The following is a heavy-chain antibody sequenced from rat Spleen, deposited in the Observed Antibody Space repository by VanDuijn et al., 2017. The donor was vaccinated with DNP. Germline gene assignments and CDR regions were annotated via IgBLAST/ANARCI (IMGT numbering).Heavy chain of an antibody. CDR3: ATPGHYGGYG. J-gene: IGHJ2*01. D-gene: IGHD1-11*01. Sequence: EVQLVESGGGLVQPGRSLKLSCAASGFTFSDYAMAWVRQAPKKGLEWVASISNTGDNTYYSDSVRGRFSLSRDNAKSTLYLQVNSLRSEDTATYYGATPGHYGGYGWGQGVMVTVSS. V-gene: IGHV5S23*01. CDR1: GFTFSDYA. CDR2: ISNTGDNT.